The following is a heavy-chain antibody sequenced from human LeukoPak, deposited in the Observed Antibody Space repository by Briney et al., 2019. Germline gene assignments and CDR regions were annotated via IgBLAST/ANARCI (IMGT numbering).Heavy chain of an antibody. V-gene: IGHV3-48*03. Sequence: GGSLRLSCAASGFTFSSYEMNWVRQAPGKGLEWVSYISSSGSTIYYADSVKGRFTISRDNAKNSLYLQMNSLRAEDTAVYYCARGPHYEYYYYYGMDVRGQGTTVTVSS. J-gene: IGHJ6*02. CDR3: ARGPHYEYYYYYGMDV. CDR1: GFTFSSYE. D-gene: IGHD4-17*01. CDR2: ISSSGSTI.